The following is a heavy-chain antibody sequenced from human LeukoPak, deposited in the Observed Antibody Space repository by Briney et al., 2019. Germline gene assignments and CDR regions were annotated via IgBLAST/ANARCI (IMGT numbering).Heavy chain of an antibody. CDR1: GFTFSSYA. V-gene: IGHV4-34*01. D-gene: IGHD6-19*01. J-gene: IGHJ4*02. CDR2: INHSGST. CDR3: ARAPGIAVAGTGPYGSAFDY. Sequence: GSLRLSCAASGFTFSSYAMSWVRQAPGKGLEWIGEINHSGSTNYNPSLKSRVTISVDTSKNQFSLKLSSVTAADTAVYYCARAPGIAVAGTGPYGSAFDYWGQGTLVTVSS.